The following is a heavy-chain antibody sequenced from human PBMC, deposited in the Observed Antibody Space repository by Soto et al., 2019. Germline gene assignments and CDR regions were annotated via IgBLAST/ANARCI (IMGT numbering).Heavy chain of an antibody. CDR1: GYTFTSYY. D-gene: IGHD1-26*01. J-gene: IGHJ4*02. Sequence: ASVKVSCKASGYTFTSYYMHWVRQAPGQGLEWMGIINPSGGSTSYAQKFQGRVTMTRDTSTSTVYMELSSLRSEDTAVYYCAREPVNRVVGATTALDYWGQGNLVTVS. CDR2: INPSGGST. V-gene: IGHV1-46*01. CDR3: AREPVNRVVGATTALDY.